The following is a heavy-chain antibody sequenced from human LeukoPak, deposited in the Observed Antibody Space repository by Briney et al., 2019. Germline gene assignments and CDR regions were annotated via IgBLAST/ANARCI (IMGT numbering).Heavy chain of an antibody. D-gene: IGHD6-13*01. V-gene: IGHV1-8*01. J-gene: IGHJ5*02. CDR1: GYTFTSYD. CDR3: ARAPTRYSSSRYPHGFDP. Sequence: ASVKVSCKASGYTFTSYDINWVRQATGQGLELMGWMNPNSGNTGYAQKFQGRVTMTRNTSISTAYMELSSLRSEDTAVYYCARAPTRYSSSRYPHGFDPWGQGTLVTVSS. CDR2: MNPNSGNT.